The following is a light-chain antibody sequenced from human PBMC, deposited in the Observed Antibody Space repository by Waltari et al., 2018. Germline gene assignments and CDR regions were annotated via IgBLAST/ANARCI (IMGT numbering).Light chain of an antibody. CDR2: GND. CDR1: SSNIGSNS. J-gene: IGLJ2*01. Sequence: QSVLTQPPSASGTPGQRVTIFCSGRSSNIGSNSVNWYQQLPGTAPKLLMYGNDQRPSGVPDRFSGSKSGTSASLAISGLQSEDDAEYYCEAWDDSLNGPVFGGGTKLTVL. V-gene: IGLV1-44*01. CDR3: EAWDDSLNGPV.